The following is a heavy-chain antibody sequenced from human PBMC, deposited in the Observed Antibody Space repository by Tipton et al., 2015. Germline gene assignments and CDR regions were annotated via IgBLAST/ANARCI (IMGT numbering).Heavy chain of an antibody. J-gene: IGHJ6*02. CDR2: IDPGGGST. CDR1: GYTFTLYF. CDR3: ARLPRDYYHYCGMDV. Sequence: QSGAEVKKPGASVNVSCKASGYTFTLYFIHWVRQAPGQGLEWMGIIDPGGGSTNYAQKFQGRVTMTSDTSTSTVYMELSSLGSEDTAVYYCARLPRDYYHYCGMDVWGQGSTVTVSS. V-gene: IGHV1-46*01.